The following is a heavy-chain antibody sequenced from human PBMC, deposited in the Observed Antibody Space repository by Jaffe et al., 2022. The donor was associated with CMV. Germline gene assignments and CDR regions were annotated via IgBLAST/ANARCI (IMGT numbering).Heavy chain of an antibody. CDR3: ARQRNLPGGYFDL. D-gene: IGHD3-16*01. CDR2: CHYSGST. V-gene: IGHV4-39*01. J-gene: IGHJ2*01. CDR1: GVSISSHDYY. Sequence: QLQLQESGPGLVKPSETLSLICSVSGVSISSHDYYWGWIRQLPGMGLEWIGSCHYSGSTYSNPSLKSRLSMSVDTSGNEVSLKLNSVSAADTAVYFCARQRNLPGGYFDLWGRGTPVIVSS.